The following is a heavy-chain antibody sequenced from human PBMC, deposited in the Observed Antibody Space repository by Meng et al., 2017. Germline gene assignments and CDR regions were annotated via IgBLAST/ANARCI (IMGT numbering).Heavy chain of an antibody. J-gene: IGHJ4*02. Sequence: ASVKVSCKASGYTFTSYDINWLRQATGQGLEWMGWISAYNGNTNYAQKLQGRVTMTTDTSTSTAYMEPRSLRSDDTAVYYCARLLWFGDYFDYWGQGTLVTVSS. CDR2: ISAYNGNT. CDR1: GYTFTSYD. D-gene: IGHD3-10*01. CDR3: ARLLWFGDYFDY. V-gene: IGHV1-18*01.